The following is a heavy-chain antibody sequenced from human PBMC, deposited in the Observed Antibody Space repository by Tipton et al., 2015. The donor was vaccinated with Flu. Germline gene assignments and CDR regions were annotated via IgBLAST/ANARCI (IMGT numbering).Heavy chain of an antibody. CDR2: INHGGST. V-gene: IGHV4-34*01. CDR3: ARVTKTGDYDILTGYNPFDY. CDR1: GGSFSGYY. Sequence: TLSLTCAVNGGSFSGYYWSWIRQPPGKGLEWIGEINHGGSTNYNPSLKSRVTISVDTSKNQFSLKLSSVTAADTAVYYCARVTKTGDYDILTGYNPFDYWGQGTLVTVSS. D-gene: IGHD3-9*01. J-gene: IGHJ4*02.